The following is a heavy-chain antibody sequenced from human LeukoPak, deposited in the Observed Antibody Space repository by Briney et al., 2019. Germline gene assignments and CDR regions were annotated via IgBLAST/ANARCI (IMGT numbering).Heavy chain of an antibody. Sequence: PGGSLRLSCAASGFTFSSFWMSWVRQAPGKGLEWVANIKQDGSEKYYVDSVKGRFTISRENAKNSLYLQMNSLRAEDTAVYYCARDMGLLEIVVSDGMDVWGQGTTVTVSS. CDR3: ARDMGLLEIVVSDGMDV. CDR2: IKQDGSEK. D-gene: IGHD3-22*01. V-gene: IGHV3-7*03. J-gene: IGHJ6*02. CDR1: GFTFSSFW.